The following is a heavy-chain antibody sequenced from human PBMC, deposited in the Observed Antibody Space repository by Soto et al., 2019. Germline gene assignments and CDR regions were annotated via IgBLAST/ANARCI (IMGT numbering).Heavy chain of an antibody. J-gene: IGHJ4*02. D-gene: IGHD3-10*01. V-gene: IGHV3-30*03. CDR1: GFTVSSNG. CDR3: TGEVASGY. Sequence: QVQLVESGGGVVQPGRSLRLSCAASGFTVSSNGMHWVRQAPGKGLEWVAVISRDGGTKFYADSVKGRFTISKDNSRNKLFLEMNSLRGDDMAIYYCTGEVASGYWGQGTLVTVSS. CDR2: ISRDGGTK.